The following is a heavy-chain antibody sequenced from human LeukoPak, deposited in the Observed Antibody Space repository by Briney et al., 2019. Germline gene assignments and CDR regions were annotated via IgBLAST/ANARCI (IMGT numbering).Heavy chain of an antibody. J-gene: IGHJ3*02. D-gene: IGHD3-22*01. CDR1: GYSTSSGYY. Sequence: SETLSLTCTVSGYSTSSGYYWGWIRQPPGKGLEWIGSIYHSGSTYYNPSLKSRVTISVDTSKNQFSLKLSSVTAADTAVYYCARHLDLNPIYDSRTQGAFDIWGQGTMVTVSS. V-gene: IGHV4-38-2*02. CDR2: IYHSGST. CDR3: ARHLDLNPIYDSRTQGAFDI.